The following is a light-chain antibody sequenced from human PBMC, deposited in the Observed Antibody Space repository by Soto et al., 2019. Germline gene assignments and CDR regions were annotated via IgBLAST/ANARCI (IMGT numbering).Light chain of an antibody. CDR1: QDINSR. CDR2: AAT. Sequence: DIQMTQSPSSVSASVGDTVTITCRASQDINSRLAWFQQQPGRPPKYVIQAATMLQSGFPSRFAGSGSGRDFTLTIHTLQPEDFATYYCQQTNTSPLTFGQGTKVDIK. V-gene: IGKV1-12*01. CDR3: QQTNTSPLT. J-gene: IGKJ1*01.